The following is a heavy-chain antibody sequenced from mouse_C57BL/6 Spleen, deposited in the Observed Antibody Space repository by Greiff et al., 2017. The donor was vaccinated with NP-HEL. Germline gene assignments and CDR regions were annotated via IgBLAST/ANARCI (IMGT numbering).Heavy chain of an antibody. J-gene: IGHJ1*03. CDR2: LWSGGST. D-gene: IGHD2-2*01. V-gene: IGHV2-2*01. CDR3: ARNLYGYDWYFDV. CDR1: GFSLTSYG. Sequence: VQLQQSGPGLVQPSQSLSITCTVSGFSLTSYGVHWVRQSPGKGLEWLGVLWSGGSTDYNAAFISRLSISKDNSKSQVFFKMNSLHADDTAIYYCARNLYGYDWYFDVWGTGTTVTVSS.